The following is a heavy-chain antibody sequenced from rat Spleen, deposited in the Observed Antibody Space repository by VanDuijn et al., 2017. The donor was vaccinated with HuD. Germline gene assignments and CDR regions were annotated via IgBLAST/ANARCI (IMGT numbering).Heavy chain of an antibody. CDR2: ISSDGRRN. Sequence: EVQLVESGGGLVQPGRSLKLSCAASGFTFSDYGVAWVRQAPTKGLEWVATISSDGRRNYYRDSVKGRFTISRDNAKNSLYLQMDSLRSADTATYYSARHGYNSYFEYWGQAVMVTVSS. D-gene: IGHD1-9*01. CDR3: ARHGYNSYFEY. CDR1: GFTFSDYG. J-gene: IGHJ2*01. V-gene: IGHV5-29*01.